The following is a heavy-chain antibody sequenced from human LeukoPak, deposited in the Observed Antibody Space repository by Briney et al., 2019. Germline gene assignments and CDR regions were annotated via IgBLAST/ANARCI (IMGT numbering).Heavy chain of an antibody. Sequence: ASVKVSCKASGYTLTNYAMNWVRQAPGQGLEWMGWIHPSTGNPTYAQGFTGRFVFSLDTSVSTAYLQISSLKAEDTAVYYCARVLGYSNSHPLRYWGQGTLVTVSS. CDR3: ARVLGYSNSHPLRY. D-gene: IGHD6-6*01. CDR1: GYTLTNYA. CDR2: IHPSTGNP. J-gene: IGHJ4*02. V-gene: IGHV7-4-1*02.